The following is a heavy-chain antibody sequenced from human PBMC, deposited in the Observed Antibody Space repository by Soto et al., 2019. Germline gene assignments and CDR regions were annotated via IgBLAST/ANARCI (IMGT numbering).Heavy chain of an antibody. Sequence: PGGSLRLSSAASEFTFSTYAMSWVRQAPGKGLEWVSAISGSGGSTYYADSVKGRFTISRDTSKNTLYLQMNSLRAEDTALYYCAKSYSSNWYDYFDYWGQGTLVTVSS. J-gene: IGHJ4*02. D-gene: IGHD6-13*01. CDR2: ISGSGGST. CDR3: AKSYSSNWYDYFDY. V-gene: IGHV3-23*01. CDR1: EFTFSTYA.